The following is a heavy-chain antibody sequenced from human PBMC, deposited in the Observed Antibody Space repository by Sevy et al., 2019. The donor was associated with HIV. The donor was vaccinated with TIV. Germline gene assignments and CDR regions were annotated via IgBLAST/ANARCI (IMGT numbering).Heavy chain of an antibody. CDR2: IIPIFGTA. Sequence: ASVKVSCKASGGTFSSYAISWVRQAPGQGLEWMGGIIPIFGTANYAQKFQGRVTITADESTSKAYMELSSLRSEDTAVYYCAGRGDIAARLSYYYYGMDVWGQGTTVTVSS. CDR3: AGRGDIAARLSYYYYGMDV. V-gene: IGHV1-69*13. CDR1: GGTFSSYA. J-gene: IGHJ6*02. D-gene: IGHD6-6*01.